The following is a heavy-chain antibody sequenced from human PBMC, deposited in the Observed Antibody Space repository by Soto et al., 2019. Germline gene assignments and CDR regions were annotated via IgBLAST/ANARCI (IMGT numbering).Heavy chain of an antibody. Sequence: EVQLVESGGGLVQPGGSLRLSCTASGFSFRGYWMHWVRQAPGKGLVWVSRIDNDGSSTEYADSVKGRFTTSRDNAQNTVYLQMNSLRVEDTAVYYCAVFDRIDLWGQGTLVTVSS. J-gene: IGHJ4*02. V-gene: IGHV3-74*01. CDR3: AVFDRIDL. CDR1: GFSFRGYW. CDR2: IDNDGSST. D-gene: IGHD3-22*01.